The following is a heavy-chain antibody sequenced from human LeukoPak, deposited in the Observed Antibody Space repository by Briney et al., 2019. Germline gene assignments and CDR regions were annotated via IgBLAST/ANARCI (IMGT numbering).Heavy chain of an antibody. D-gene: IGHD3-22*01. Sequence: GGPLRLSCAASGFTFDDYGMSWVRQAPGKGLEWVSGINWNGGSTGYADSVKGRFTISRDNAKNSLYLQMNSLRAEDTALYYCARGKGSGYYFDAFDIWGQGTMVTVSS. CDR1: GFTFDDYG. CDR3: ARGKGSGYYFDAFDI. CDR2: INWNGGST. V-gene: IGHV3-20*04. J-gene: IGHJ3*02.